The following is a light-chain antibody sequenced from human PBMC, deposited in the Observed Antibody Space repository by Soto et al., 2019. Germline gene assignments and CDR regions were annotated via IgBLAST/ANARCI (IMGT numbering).Light chain of an antibody. CDR2: AAS. V-gene: IGKV1-8*01. Sequence: AIRMTQSPSSFSASTGDRVTITCRASHGISSYLAWYQQKPGKAPKLLIYAASTLQSGVPSRFSGSGSGTDFTLTISCLQSEDFATYYCQQYYSYPRFTFGPGTKVDIK. J-gene: IGKJ3*01. CDR3: QQYYSYPRFT. CDR1: HGISSY.